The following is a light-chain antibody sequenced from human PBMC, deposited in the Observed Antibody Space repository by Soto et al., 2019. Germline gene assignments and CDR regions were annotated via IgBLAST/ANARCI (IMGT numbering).Light chain of an antibody. CDR3: QQYGSSPIT. CDR1: QSVKTF. Sequence: EIVFTHSPATLSXSXXKXXPLSCRASQSVKTFLVWYQQRPGQAPRLLIHDASHRAAGIPARFSGSGSGTDFTLTISRLEPEDFAVYYCQQYGSSPITFGQGTRLEIK. V-gene: IGKV3-20*01. J-gene: IGKJ5*01. CDR2: DAS.